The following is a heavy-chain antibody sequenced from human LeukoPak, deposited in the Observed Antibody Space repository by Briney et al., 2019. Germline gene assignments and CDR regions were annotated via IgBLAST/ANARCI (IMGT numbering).Heavy chain of an antibody. D-gene: IGHD3-16*01. Sequence: ASVKVSCKASGYTFTSYGISWVRQAPGQGLEWMGWINPNSGGTNYAQKFQGRVTMTRDTSISTAYMELSRLRSDDTAVYYCARARWDYFDYWGQGTLVTVSS. V-gene: IGHV1-2*02. CDR1: GYTFTSYG. CDR2: INPNSGGT. CDR3: ARARWDYFDY. J-gene: IGHJ4*02.